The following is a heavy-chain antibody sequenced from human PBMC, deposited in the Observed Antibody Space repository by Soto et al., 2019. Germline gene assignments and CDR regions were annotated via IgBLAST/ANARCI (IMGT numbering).Heavy chain of an antibody. V-gene: IGHV3-48*02. CDR2: ISSSSSTI. CDR1: GITFSSYS. D-gene: IGHD3-22*01. Sequence: PGGSLILSCAASGITFSSYSMNWVRQAPGKGLEWVSYISSSSSTIYYADSVKGRFTISRDNAKNSLYLQMNSLRDEDTAVYYCARGYEDSSGENYDHFEIWGQGTTVTVSS. J-gene: IGHJ3*02. CDR3: ARGYEDSSGENYDHFEI.